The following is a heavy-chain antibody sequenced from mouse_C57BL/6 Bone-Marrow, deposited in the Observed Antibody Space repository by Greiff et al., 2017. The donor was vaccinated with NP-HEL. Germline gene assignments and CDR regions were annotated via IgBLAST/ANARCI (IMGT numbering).Heavy chain of an antibody. J-gene: IGHJ2*01. CDR3: ARTRYYYGSNWYFDG. D-gene: IGHD1-1*01. CDR1: GFTFSSYG. V-gene: IGHV5-6*02. Sequence: DVKLVESGGDLVKPGGSLKLSCAASGFTFSSYGMSWVRQTPDKRLEWVATISSGGSYTYYPDSVKGRFTISRDNAKNTLYLQMSSLKSEDTAMYYCARTRYYYGSNWYFDGWGQGTTLTVSS. CDR2: ISSGGSYT.